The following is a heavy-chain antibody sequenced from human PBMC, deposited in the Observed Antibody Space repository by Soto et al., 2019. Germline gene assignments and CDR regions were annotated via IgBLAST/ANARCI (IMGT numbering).Heavy chain of an antibody. V-gene: IGHV3-23*01. CDR1: GFTFGSYA. Sequence: EVQLLESGGGLVQPGGSLRLSCAASGFTFGSYAMTWVRQAPGKGLEWVSAISFGGGSTYYADSVKGRFTISRDNSKNTLYLQMTSLRAEDTTIYYSATDSFRSGIAVAGNYWGQGTLVTVS. D-gene: IGHD6-19*01. CDR3: ATDSFRSGIAVAGNY. J-gene: IGHJ4*02. CDR2: ISFGGGST.